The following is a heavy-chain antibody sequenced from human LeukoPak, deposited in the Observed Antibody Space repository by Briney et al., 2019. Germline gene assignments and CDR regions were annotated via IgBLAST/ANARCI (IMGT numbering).Heavy chain of an antibody. CDR2: IESKAQSYAT. Sequence: GGSLRLSCAASGFTFSDCAIHWVRQASGTGLEWDGLIESKAQSYATVYAASMKGRVTISRDELKNTAFLQLNSLKTDDTATYYCTRDGGSYSHLDFWGQGTLVTVSS. V-gene: IGHV3-73*01. D-gene: IGHD1-26*01. J-gene: IGHJ4*02. CDR3: TRDGGSYSHLDF. CDR1: GFTFSDCA.